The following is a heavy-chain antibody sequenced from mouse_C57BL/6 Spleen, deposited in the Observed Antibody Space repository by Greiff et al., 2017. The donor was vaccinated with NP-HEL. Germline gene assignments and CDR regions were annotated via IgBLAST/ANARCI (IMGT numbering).Heavy chain of an antibody. CDR1: GFTFSDYY. Sequence: EVHLVESGGGLVQPGGSLKLSCAASGFTFSDYYMYWVRQTPEKRLEWVAYISNGGGSTYYPDTVKGRFTISRDNAKNTLYLQMSRLKSEDTAMYYCARRGYGSTWYFDVWGTGTTVTVSS. V-gene: IGHV5-12*01. CDR3: ARRGYGSTWYFDV. D-gene: IGHD1-1*01. J-gene: IGHJ1*03. CDR2: ISNGGGST.